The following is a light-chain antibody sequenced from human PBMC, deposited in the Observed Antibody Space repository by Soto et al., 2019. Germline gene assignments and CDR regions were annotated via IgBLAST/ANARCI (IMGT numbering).Light chain of an antibody. CDR3: SSYRSVGTIV. Sequence: QSVLTQPASVSGSPGQSITIYCTGTNSDIGGYNYVSWYQQYPGKAPKVIIYEVTNRPTGVSNRFSGSKSGKAASLTISGLQAEDEADYYCSSYRSVGTIVFGTGTKATVL. J-gene: IGLJ1*01. CDR1: NSDIGGYNY. CDR2: EVT. V-gene: IGLV2-14*01.